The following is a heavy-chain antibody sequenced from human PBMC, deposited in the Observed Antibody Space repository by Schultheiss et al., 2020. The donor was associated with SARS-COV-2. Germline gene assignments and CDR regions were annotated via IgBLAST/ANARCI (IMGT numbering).Heavy chain of an antibody. CDR1: GFTFSSYS. CDR2: ISGSGGST. D-gene: IGHD2-8*02. J-gene: IGHJ6*03. V-gene: IGHV3-23*01. Sequence: GGSLRLSCAASGFTFSSYSMNWVRQAPGKGLEWVSAISGSGGSTYYADSVKGRFTISRDNSMNTFYLQMNSLRADDTAVYYCAKDGAVCTGGACDSITFHNMDGWGNGTTVTVSS. CDR3: AKDGAVCTGGACDSITFHNMDG.